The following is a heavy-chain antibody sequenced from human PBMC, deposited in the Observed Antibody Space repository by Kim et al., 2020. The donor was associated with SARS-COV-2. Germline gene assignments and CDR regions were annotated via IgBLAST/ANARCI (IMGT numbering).Heavy chain of an antibody. CDR3: SIDHYYYGMDV. V-gene: IGHV1-24*01. Sequence: EPIYAQKFQGRVTMTEDTSTDTAYMELSSLRSEDTAVYYCSIDHYYYGMDVWGQGTTVTVSS. CDR2: EP. J-gene: IGHJ6*02.